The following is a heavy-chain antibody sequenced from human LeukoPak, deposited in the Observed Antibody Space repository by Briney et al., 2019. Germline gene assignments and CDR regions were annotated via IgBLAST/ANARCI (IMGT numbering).Heavy chain of an antibody. CDR1: GYSFTSYW. D-gene: IGHD5-12*01. CDR3: ARHLSHLSGLRNNWFDP. V-gene: IGHV5-51*01. Sequence: GESLKISCKGSGYSFTSYWIGWVRQMPGKGLGWMGIIYPGDSDTRYSPSFQGQVTISADKSISTAYLQWSSLKASDTAMYYCARHLSHLSGLRNNWFDPWGQGTLVTVSS. J-gene: IGHJ5*02. CDR2: IYPGDSDT.